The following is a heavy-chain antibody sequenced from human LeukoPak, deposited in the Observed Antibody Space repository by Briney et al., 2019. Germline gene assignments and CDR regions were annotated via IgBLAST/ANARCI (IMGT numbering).Heavy chain of an antibody. CDR2: ITPMFGTS. CDR1: GGTFSIHT. V-gene: IGHV1-69*13. CDR3: ARDSSEFRSLLFH. J-gene: IGHJ1*01. D-gene: IGHD1-14*01. Sequence: AASVKVSCEASGGTFSIHTISWVRQSPGQGLEWMGGITPMFGTSNYAQKFRGRVTITADESTSTAYVELSSLRSENTAVYYCARDSSEFRSLLFHWGQGTLVTVSS.